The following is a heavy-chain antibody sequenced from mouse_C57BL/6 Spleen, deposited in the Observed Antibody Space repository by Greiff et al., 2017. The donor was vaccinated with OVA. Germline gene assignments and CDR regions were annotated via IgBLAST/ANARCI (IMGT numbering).Heavy chain of an antibody. V-gene: IGHV5-9-1*02. J-gene: IGHJ4*01. CDR1: GFTFSSYA. CDR3: TRAPIYYAMDY. Sequence: EVKLVESGEGLVKPGGSLKLSCAASGFTFSSYAMSWVRQTPEKRLEWVAYISSGGDYIYYADTVKGRFTISRDNARNTLYLQMSSLKSEDTAMYYCTRAPIYYAMDYWGQGTSVTVSS. CDR2: ISSGGDYI.